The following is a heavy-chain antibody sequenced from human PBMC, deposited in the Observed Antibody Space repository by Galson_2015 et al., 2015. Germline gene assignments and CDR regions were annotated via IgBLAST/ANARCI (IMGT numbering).Heavy chain of an antibody. D-gene: IGHD5-18*01. CDR1: GYTFTGYY. CDR3: ARDPYGYPTPGNWFDP. J-gene: IGHJ5*02. CDR2: INPNSGGT. V-gene: IGHV1-2*06. Sequence: SVKVSCKASGYTFTGYYMHWVRQAPGQGLEWMGRINPNSGGTNYAQKFQGRVTMTRDTSISTAYMELSRLRSDDTAVYYCARDPYGYPTPGNWFDPWGQGTLVTVSS.